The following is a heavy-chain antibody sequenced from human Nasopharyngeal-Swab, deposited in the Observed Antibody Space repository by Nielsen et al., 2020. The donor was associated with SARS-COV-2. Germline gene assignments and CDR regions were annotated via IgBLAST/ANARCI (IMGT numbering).Heavy chain of an antibody. J-gene: IGHJ6*02. CDR2: ICYSGST. CDR3: ARVEGGFYRPYYYGMDV. V-gene: IGHV4-59*13. Sequence: PGKGLEWIGYICYSGSTNYNPSLKSRVTISVDTSKNQFSLKLSSVTAADTAVYYCARVEGGFYRPYYYGMDVWGQGTTVTVSS. D-gene: IGHD3-16*01.